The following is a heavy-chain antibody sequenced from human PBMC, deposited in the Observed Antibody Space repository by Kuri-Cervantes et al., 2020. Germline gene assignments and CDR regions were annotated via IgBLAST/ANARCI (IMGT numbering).Heavy chain of an antibody. V-gene: IGHV3-43*01. D-gene: IGHD3-22*01. CDR3: AKDHSSDYYYFDY. CDR2: ISWDGGRI. Sequence: GGSLRLSCAASGFTLDDYIMHWVRQAPGKGLEWVSLISWDGGRIYYADSLKGRFTISRDNSKNSLYLQMNSLRAEDTAVYYCAKDHSSDYYYFDYWGQGTLVTVSS. J-gene: IGHJ4*02. CDR1: GFTLDDYI.